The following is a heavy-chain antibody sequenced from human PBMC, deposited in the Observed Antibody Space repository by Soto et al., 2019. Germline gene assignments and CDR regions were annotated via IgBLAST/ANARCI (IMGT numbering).Heavy chain of an antibody. CDR3: AKVGDYGDYEVAWDY. CDR1: RFTFSSYA. V-gene: IGHV3-23*01. CDR2: ISGSGGST. J-gene: IGHJ4*02. Sequence: PGGSLRLSCAASRFTFSSYAMSWVRQAPGKGLEWVSAISGSGGSTYYADSVKGRFTISRDNSKNTLYLQMNSLRAEDTAVYYCAKVGDYGDYEVAWDYWGQGTLVTVSS. D-gene: IGHD4-17*01.